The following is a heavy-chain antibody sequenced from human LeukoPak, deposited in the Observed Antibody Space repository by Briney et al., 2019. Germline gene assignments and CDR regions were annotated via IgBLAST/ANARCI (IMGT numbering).Heavy chain of an antibody. CDR2: ISSGSAST. D-gene: IGHD2-2*01. J-gene: IGHJ4*02. CDR3: TRSGSDIVVVPAASDY. V-gene: IGHV3-11*03. CDR1: GFTFSGYY. Sequence: GGSLRLSCAASGFTFSGYYMSWIRQTPGKGLEWVSDISSGSASTNYADSVKGRFTISRDNAKNSLHLQMNSLRAEDTAVYYCTRSGSDIVVVPAASDYWGQGTLVTVSS.